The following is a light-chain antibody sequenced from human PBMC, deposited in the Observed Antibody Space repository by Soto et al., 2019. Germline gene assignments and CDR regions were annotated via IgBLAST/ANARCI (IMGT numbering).Light chain of an antibody. CDR1: QGVTNNY. CDR2: GVS. Sequence: EIVLTQSPGTLSLSPGERATLSCRASQGVTNNYLAWYQQKPGQSPRLLIYGVSTRATGIPDRFSGSASGTDFTLTISRLEPEDFAVYYCLQYGRSPFSFGGGTKVEIK. V-gene: IGKV3-20*01. J-gene: IGKJ4*01. CDR3: LQYGRSPFS.